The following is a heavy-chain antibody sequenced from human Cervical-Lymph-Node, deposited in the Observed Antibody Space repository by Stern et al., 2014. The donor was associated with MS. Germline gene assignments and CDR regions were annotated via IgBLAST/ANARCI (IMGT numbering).Heavy chain of an antibody. J-gene: IGHJ1*01. Sequence: EVQLVESGGGLVKPGGSLRLYCTGSGFTFSGYTMNWVRQAPGKGLEWVSSIISSSRYIYYSDSVKGRFTISRDNVNSSVYLHMDSLRVEDTAVYFYARGKDGRWAHWGQGTLVTVSS. CDR1: GFTFSGYT. D-gene: IGHD4-23*01. CDR3: ARGKDGRWAH. V-gene: IGHV3-21*01. CDR2: IISSSRYI.